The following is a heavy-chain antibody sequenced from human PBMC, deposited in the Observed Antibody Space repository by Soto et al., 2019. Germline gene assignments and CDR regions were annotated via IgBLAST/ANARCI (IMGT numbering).Heavy chain of an antibody. CDR1: EFTFNSYS. V-gene: IGHV3-23*01. CDR3: AKGAGLRSFDWVGLCDV. Sequence: VQLLXSGGGLVQPGGSLRLSCAASEFTFNSYSMSWVRQAPGKGLEWVSAFCASDGTSYYADSVKGRFTXXXXXSKXXXXXXXXXXXXXXXAXYYXAKGAGLRSFDWVGLCDVWGQGTTVXVSS. J-gene: IGHJ6*02. D-gene: IGHD3-9*01. CDR2: FCASDGTS.